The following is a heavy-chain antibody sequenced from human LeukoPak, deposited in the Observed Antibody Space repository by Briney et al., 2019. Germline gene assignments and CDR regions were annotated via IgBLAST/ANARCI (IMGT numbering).Heavy chain of an antibody. Sequence: PSETLSLTCAVYGGSFSGYYWSWIRQPPGKGLEWIGEINHSGSTNYNPSLKSRVTISVDTSKNQFSLKLSSVTAADTAVYYCARLYSSSGWFDPWGQGTLVTVSS. CDR1: GGSFSGYY. CDR2: INHSGST. D-gene: IGHD6-6*01. CDR3: ARLYSSSGWFDP. J-gene: IGHJ5*02. V-gene: IGHV4-34*01.